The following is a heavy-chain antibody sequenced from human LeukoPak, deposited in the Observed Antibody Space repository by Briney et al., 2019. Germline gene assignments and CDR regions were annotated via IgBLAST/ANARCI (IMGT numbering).Heavy chain of an antibody. CDR3: ARGGSYFPAFDI. CDR2: INHSGST. Sequence: SETLSLTCAVYGGSFSGYYWSWIRQPPGKGLGWIGEINHSGSTTYNPPPKSRVTISVDTSKNQFSLKLSSVTAADTAVYYCARGGSYFPAFDIWGQGTMVTVSS. CDR1: GGSFSGYY. J-gene: IGHJ3*02. V-gene: IGHV4-34*01. D-gene: IGHD1-26*01.